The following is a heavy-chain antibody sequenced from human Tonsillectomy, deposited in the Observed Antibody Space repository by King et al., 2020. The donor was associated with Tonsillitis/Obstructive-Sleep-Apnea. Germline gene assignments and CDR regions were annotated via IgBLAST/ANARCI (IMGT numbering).Heavy chain of an antibody. D-gene: IGHD6-6*01. CDR1: AFTFSDYY. Sequence: VQLVESGGGLVKPGGSLRLSCAASAFTFSDYYMSWIRQAPGKGLEWVSYISSSSSYTNYADSVKGRFTISRDNAKNSLYLQMNSLRAEDTAVYYCARASYSRSLLGYYYYMDVWGKGTTVTVSS. V-gene: IGHV3-11*05. CDR2: ISSSSSYT. J-gene: IGHJ6*03. CDR3: ARASYSRSLLGYYYYMDV.